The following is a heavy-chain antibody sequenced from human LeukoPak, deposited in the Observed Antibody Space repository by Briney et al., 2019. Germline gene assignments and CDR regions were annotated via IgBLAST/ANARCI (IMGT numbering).Heavy chain of an antibody. CDR2: ISGSGVST. CDR1: RFTFSSYA. V-gene: IGHV3-23*01. Sequence: GGSLRLSCAASRFTFSSYAMSWVRQAPGKGLEWVSGISGSGVSTYYADSVKGRFTISRDNSKNTLYLQMNSLRAEDTAVYYCAKDRSYYDSSGYIYYFDYWGQGTLVTVSS. D-gene: IGHD3-22*01. CDR3: AKDRSYYDSSGYIYYFDY. J-gene: IGHJ4*02.